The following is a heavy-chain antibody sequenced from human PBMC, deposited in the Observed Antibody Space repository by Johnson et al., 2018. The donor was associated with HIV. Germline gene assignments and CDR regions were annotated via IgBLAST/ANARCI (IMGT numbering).Heavy chain of an antibody. D-gene: IGHD3-22*01. J-gene: IGHJ3*02. Sequence: QVQLVESGGGEVQPGRSLRLSCAASGFTFSTYAMHWVRQAPGKGLEWVAVISYDGSNKYYADSVKGRFTNSRDNSKNTLFLQMNRRRAEDTAVYYCASLSYYDDSSGYSNDAFDIWGQGTMVTVSS. CDR2: ISYDGSNK. CDR3: ASLSYYDDSSGYSNDAFDI. CDR1: GFTFSTYA. V-gene: IGHV3-30-3*01.